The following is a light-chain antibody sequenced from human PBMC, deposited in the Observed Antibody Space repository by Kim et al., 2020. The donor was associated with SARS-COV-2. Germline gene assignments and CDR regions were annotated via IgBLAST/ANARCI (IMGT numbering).Light chain of an antibody. Sequence: SPVDGAPLPCLASENVNTILAWYQQRPGQAPRLLISRASPRAAGVPARFIGSGSGTDFTLTISSLQSEDFAVYYCQKYHNWPPRYTFGQVTKLEI. CDR2: RAS. V-gene: IGKV3-15*01. J-gene: IGKJ2*01. CDR1: ENVNTI. CDR3: QKYHNWPPRYT.